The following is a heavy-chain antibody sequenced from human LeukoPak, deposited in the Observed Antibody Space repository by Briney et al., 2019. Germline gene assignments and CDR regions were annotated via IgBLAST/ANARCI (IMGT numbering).Heavy chain of an antibody. CDR2: ISADNGDT. V-gene: IGHV1-18*01. D-gene: IGHD7-27*01. Sequence: GASVKVSCKASGYTFTTFGISWGRKAPGQGLEWMGWISADNGDTDYAQKFQGRVTLTTDTSTSTAYMELTSLRSDDTALYYCARDVGINRFDYWGQGTLVTVSS. J-gene: IGHJ4*02. CDR3: ARDVGINRFDY. CDR1: GYTFTTFG.